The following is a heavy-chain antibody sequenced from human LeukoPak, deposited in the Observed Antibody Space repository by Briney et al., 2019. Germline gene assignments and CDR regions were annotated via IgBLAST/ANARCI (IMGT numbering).Heavy chain of an antibody. Sequence: GRTLRFSCAASGFTFSSYAMHWVRQAPGKGLEWVAVISYDGSNKYYADSVKGRFTISRDNSKNTLYLQMNSLRAEDTAVYYCAREGLANSSDYYPNWFDPWGQGTLVTVSS. D-gene: IGHD3-22*01. CDR3: AREGLANSSDYYPNWFDP. CDR1: GFTFSSYA. V-gene: IGHV3-30*04. J-gene: IGHJ5*02. CDR2: ISYDGSNK.